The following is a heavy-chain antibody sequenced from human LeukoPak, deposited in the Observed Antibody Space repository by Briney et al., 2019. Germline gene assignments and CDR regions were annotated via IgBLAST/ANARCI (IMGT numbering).Heavy chain of an antibody. CDR1: GGSISSSSYY. D-gene: IGHD3-3*01. CDR2: IYYSGST. CDR3: ARVASSYDFWSGQNWFDP. J-gene: IGHJ5*02. Sequence: SETLSLTRTVSGGSISSSSYYWGWIRQPPGKGLEWIGSIYYSGSTNYNPSLKSRVTISVDTSKNQFSLKLSSVTAADTAVYYCARVASSYDFWSGQNWFDPWGQGTLVTVSS. V-gene: IGHV4-39*07.